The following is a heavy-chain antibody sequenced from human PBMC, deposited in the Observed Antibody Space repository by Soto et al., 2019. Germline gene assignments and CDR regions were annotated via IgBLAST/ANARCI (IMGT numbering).Heavy chain of an antibody. D-gene: IGHD3-22*01. CDR3: ARDQSDSSGNYFEFYYYYGMDV. J-gene: IGHJ6*02. V-gene: IGHV3-48*03. CDR2: INSSGSTI. CDR1: GFTFSSYE. Sequence: GGSLRLSCAASGFTFSSYEMNWVRQAPGKGLEWVSYINSSGSTIYYADSVKGRFTISRDNAKNSLYLQMNSLRVEDTAVYYCARDQSDSSGNYFEFYYYYGMDVWGQGTTVTVSS.